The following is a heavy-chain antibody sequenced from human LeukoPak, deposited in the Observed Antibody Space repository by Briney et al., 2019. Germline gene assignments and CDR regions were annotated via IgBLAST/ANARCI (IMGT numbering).Heavy chain of an antibody. CDR2: IPNTSSYT. CDR3: ARAANTAAGTPTLAIDY. Sequence: GGPLRLSCVASGFTFSDYYMSWIRQAPGKGLEWVSYIPNTSSYTTYADSVKGRFTISRDNAKNSLYLEMNSLRAEDTAVYYCARAANTAAGTPTLAIDYWGQGTLVTVSS. J-gene: IGHJ4*02. V-gene: IGHV3-11*05. D-gene: IGHD6-13*01. CDR1: GFTFSDYY.